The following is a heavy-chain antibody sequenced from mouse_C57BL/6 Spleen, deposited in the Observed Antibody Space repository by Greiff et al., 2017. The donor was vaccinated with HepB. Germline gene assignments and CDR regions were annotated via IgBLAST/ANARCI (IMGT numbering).Heavy chain of an antibody. CDR2: FHPYNDDT. CDR1: GYTFTTYP. Sequence: VQLQQSGAELVKPGASVKMSCKASGYTFTTYPIEWMKQNHGKSLEWIGNFHPYNDDTKYNEKFKGKATLAVEKSSSTVYLELSRLASDDSAVYYCARGYDYDAGPGAMDYWGQGTSVTVSS. CDR3: ARGYDYDAGPGAMDY. V-gene: IGHV1-47*01. J-gene: IGHJ4*01. D-gene: IGHD2-4*01.